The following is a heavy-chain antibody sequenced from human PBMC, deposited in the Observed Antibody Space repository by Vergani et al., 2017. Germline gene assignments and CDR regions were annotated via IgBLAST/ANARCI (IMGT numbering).Heavy chain of an antibody. J-gene: IGHJ4*02. CDR3: AKEGALNDYGDDAFDY. Sequence: EVQLVESGGGLVKPGGSLRLSCAASGFTFSSYAMSWVRQAPGKGLEWVSAISGSGGSTYYAASVKGRFTISRDNSKNTLYLQMNSLRAEDTAVYYCAKEGALNDYGDDAFDYWGQGTLVTVSS. V-gene: IGHV3-23*04. CDR2: ISGSGGST. CDR1: GFTFSSYA. D-gene: IGHD4-17*01.